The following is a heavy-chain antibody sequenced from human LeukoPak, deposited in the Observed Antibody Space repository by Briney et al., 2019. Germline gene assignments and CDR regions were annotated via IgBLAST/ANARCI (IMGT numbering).Heavy chain of an antibody. CDR3: ARRGVIAARLFDY. CDR1: NFSISSGYY. V-gene: IGHV4-38-2*01. D-gene: IGHD6-6*01. CDR2: IYHSGST. J-gene: IGHJ4*02. Sequence: SETLSLTCAVSNFSISSGYYWGRIRQPPGKGLEWIGSIYHSGSTYYNPSLKSRLTISVDTSKNQFSLKLSSVTAADTAVYYCARRGVIAARLFDYWGQGTLVTVSS.